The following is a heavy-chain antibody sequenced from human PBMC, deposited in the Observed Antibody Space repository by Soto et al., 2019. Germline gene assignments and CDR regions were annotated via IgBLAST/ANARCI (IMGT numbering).Heavy chain of an antibody. CDR1: GGSISSGGYS. D-gene: IGHD3-10*01. J-gene: IGHJ5*02. V-gene: IGHV4-30-2*01. CDR3: ARSVPEIFISSENWFEP. CDR2: IYQSGTT. Sequence: KTSETLSLTCAVSGGSISSGGYSWSWIRQPPGKGLEWIGYIYQSGTTYYNPSLKSRVTMSVDRSKNQFSLKLNSVIAADTAVYYCARSVPEIFISSENWFEPWVQGILVTVSS.